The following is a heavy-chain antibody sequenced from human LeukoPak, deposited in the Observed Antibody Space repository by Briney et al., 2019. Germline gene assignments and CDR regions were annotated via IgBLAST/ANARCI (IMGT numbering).Heavy chain of an antibody. J-gene: IGHJ1*01. V-gene: IGHV3-23*01. Sequence: TGGSLRLSCAASGFTFSSYAMSWVRQAPGKGLEWVSAISGSGGSTYYADSVKGRFTISRDNSKNTLFLQMNSLRAEDTAVYYCAKGTYSYGYSEYFQHWGQGTLVTVSS. CDR3: AKGTYSYGYSEYFQH. D-gene: IGHD5-18*01. CDR2: ISGSGGST. CDR1: GFTFSSYA.